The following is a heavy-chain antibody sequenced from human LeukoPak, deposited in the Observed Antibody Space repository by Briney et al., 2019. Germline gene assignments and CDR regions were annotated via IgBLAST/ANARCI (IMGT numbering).Heavy chain of an antibody. CDR3: ARDKIVGATGDAFDI. J-gene: IGHJ3*02. D-gene: IGHD1-26*01. Sequence: GGSLRLSCAASGFTLSSYWMSWVRQAPGKGVEWVANIKQDGSEKYYVDSVKGRFTISRDNGKNSLYLQMNSLRAEDTAVYYCARDKIVGATGDAFDIWGQGTMVTVSS. CDR1: GFTLSSYW. V-gene: IGHV3-7*01. CDR2: IKQDGSEK.